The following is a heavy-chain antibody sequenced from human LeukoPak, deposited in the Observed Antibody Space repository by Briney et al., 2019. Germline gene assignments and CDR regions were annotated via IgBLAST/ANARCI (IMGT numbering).Heavy chain of an antibody. Sequence: GGSLRLSCAASGFTFSSYSMNWVRQAPGKGLEWVSYISSSSSTIYYADSVKGRFTISRDNAKNSLYLQMNSLRAEDTAVYYCAATTPSFCSGGSCERSDAFDIWGQGTMVTVSS. CDR1: GFTFSSYS. CDR3: AATTPSFCSGGSCERSDAFDI. V-gene: IGHV3-48*01. J-gene: IGHJ3*02. D-gene: IGHD2-15*01. CDR2: ISSSSSTI.